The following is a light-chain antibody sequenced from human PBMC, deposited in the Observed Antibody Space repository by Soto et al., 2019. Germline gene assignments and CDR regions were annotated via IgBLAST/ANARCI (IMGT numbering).Light chain of an antibody. Sequence: EIVMTQSPGTLSESPGERATLSCRASQNIRSNLAWYQQKPGQAPRLLIYETSIRAPGIPARFSGSGSGTEFTLTISSLQSEDFAVYHCQQYNNWPPFTFGPGTKVDIK. CDR3: QQYNNWPPFT. J-gene: IGKJ3*01. CDR1: QNIRSN. CDR2: ETS. V-gene: IGKV3-15*01.